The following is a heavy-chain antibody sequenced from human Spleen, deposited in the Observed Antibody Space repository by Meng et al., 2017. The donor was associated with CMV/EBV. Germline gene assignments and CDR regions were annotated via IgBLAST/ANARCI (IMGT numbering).Heavy chain of an antibody. CDR2: INPSGGST. Sequence: ASVKVSCKASGYTFSSYYLHWVRQAPAQGLEWMGIINPSGGSTIYAQKFQGRVTMTRDTSTSTVYMELSSLTFEDTAVYFCARAAEYTTSWYSYWGQGTLVTVSS. V-gene: IGHV1-46*01. CDR1: GYTFSSYY. D-gene: IGHD6-13*01. J-gene: IGHJ4*02. CDR3: ARAAEYTTSWYSY.